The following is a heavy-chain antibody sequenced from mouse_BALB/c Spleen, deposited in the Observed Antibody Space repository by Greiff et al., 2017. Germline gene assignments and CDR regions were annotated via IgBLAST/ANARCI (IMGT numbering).Heavy chain of an antibody. CDR3: ARRPLLDYYGSRLDY. Sequence: VQLKESAAELARPGASVKMSCKASGYTFTSYTMHWVKQRPGQGLEWIGYINPSSGYTEYNQKFKDKTTLTADKSSSTAYMQLSSLTSEDSAVYYCARRPLLDYYGSRLDYWGQGTTLTVSS. J-gene: IGHJ2*01. V-gene: IGHV1-4*02. CDR2: INPSSGYT. CDR1: GYTFTSYT. D-gene: IGHD1-1*01.